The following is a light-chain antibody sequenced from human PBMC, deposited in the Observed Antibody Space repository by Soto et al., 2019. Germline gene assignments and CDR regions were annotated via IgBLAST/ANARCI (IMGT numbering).Light chain of an antibody. J-gene: IGKJ5*01. CDR1: QSVSSSY. CDR3: QQYTGPPTT. Sequence: EIGLTQSPGTLSLSPGERATLSCGASQSVSSSYLAWYQQKNGKAPRLLIYGASSRATGIPDRFSGSGSGTDLTLTISRMETEDFEVYYCQQYTGPPTTFGHGTRLEIK. CDR2: GAS. V-gene: IGKV3-20*01.